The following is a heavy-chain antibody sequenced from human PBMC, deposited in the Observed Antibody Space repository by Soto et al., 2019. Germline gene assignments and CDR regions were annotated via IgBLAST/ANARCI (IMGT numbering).Heavy chain of an antibody. D-gene: IGHD1-26*01. Sequence: QVQLQESGPGLVKPSQTLSLTCTVSGGSISSGGYYWSWICQHPGKGLEWIGYIYYSGSTYYNPSLKSRVTISVDTSKNQFSLKLSSVTAADTAVYYCARDSGSTWGVFDYWGQGTLVTVSS. CDR3: ARDSGSTWGVFDY. V-gene: IGHV4-31*03. CDR2: IYYSGST. J-gene: IGHJ4*02. CDR1: GGSISSGGYY.